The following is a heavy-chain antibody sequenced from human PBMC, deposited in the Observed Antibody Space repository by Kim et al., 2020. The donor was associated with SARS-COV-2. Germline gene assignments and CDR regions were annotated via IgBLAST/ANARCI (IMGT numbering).Heavy chain of an antibody. J-gene: IGHJ4*02. V-gene: IGHV3-7*05. CDR2: INRDGSVR. Sequence: GGSLRLSCAASGFSIGSEWMSWVRQAPGKGPEWVANINRDGSVRNYGESVRGRFSISRDDAENSLYLQMNSLRAEDTAVYYCAREPSAESSWGQGTLVSVSS. CDR1: GFSIGSEW. CDR3: AREPSAESS.